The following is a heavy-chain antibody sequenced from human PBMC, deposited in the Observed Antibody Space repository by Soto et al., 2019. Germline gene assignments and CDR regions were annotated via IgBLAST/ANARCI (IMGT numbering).Heavy chain of an antibody. J-gene: IGHJ6*01. CDR1: GYPFTSYD. D-gene: IGHD3-3*01. Sequence: GSGKVSYKACGYPFTSYDMNLVRQATGHGLEWTGWINPGTRNARSPEKLQGRVTMTRNTSISTADMEVSSLRSEDTAVYYCWVRPATPITIFGPRQRNYYYCGMDVWGQGTTVTVSS. CDR2: INPGTRNA. V-gene: IGHV1-8*01. CDR3: WVRPATPITIFGPRQRNYYYCGMDV.